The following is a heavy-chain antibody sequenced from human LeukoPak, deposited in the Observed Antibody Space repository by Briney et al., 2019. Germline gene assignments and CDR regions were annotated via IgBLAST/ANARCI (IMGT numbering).Heavy chain of an antibody. D-gene: IGHD2-2*01. CDR1: GFTFSSYG. CDR3: GKLGGSEGVVVVPAAMYYYGMDV. Sequence: GGSLRLSCAASGFTFSSYGMHWVRQAPGKGLEWVAVISYDGSNKYYADSVKGRFTISRDNSKNTLYLQMNSLRAEDTAVYYCGKLGGSEGVVVVPAAMYYYGMDVWGKGTTVTVSS. J-gene: IGHJ6*04. CDR2: ISYDGSNK. V-gene: IGHV3-30*18.